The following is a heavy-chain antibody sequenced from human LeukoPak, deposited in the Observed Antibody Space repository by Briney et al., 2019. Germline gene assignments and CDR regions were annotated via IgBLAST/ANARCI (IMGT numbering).Heavy chain of an antibody. V-gene: IGHV3-23*01. CDR3: AKGFACAENRCYGLDS. CDR2: ITESGHST. CDR1: GFCFSRYA. D-gene: IGHD4/OR15-4a*01. Sequence: PGGSLRLSCAASGFCFSRYAMTWVRQAPGKGLEWVSLITESGHSTYYTKSVKGRFAISRDNSKNTLYLQMNSLGVEDTALYFCAKGFACAENRCYGLDSWAQGILVIVSS. J-gene: IGHJ4*02.